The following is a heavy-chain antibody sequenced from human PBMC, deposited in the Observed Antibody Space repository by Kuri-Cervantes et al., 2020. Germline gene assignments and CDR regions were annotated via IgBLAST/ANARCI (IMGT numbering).Heavy chain of an antibody. V-gene: IGHV4-59*13. J-gene: IGHJ4*02. CDR2: IYYSGST. CDR3: ATGAMVQAVTILYSFDY. D-gene: IGHD3-10*01. Sequence: SETLSLTCTVSGGSISSYYWSWIRQPPGKGLEWIGYIYYSGSTNYSPSLKSRVTISVDTSKNQFSLKLSSVTAADTAVYYCATGAMVQAVTILYSFDYWGQGTLVTVSS. CDR1: GGSISSYY.